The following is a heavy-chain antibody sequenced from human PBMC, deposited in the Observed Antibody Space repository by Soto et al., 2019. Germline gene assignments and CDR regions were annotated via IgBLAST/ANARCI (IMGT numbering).Heavy chain of an antibody. CDR3: ARRGVLPDY. D-gene: IGHD3-10*01. CDR2: ISADNGNT. V-gene: IGHV1-18*01. J-gene: IGHJ4*02. CDR1: GYTFTNYG. Sequence: SVKVSCKTSGYTFTNYGISWVRQAPGQGLEWMGWISADNGNTNYARNLQGRVTMTTDTSTGTSYMVLRSLTSDDTAVYYCARRGVLPDYWGQGTLVTVSS.